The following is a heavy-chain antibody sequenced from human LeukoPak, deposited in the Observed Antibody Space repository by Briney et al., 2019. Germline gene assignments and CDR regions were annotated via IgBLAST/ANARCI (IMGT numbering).Heavy chain of an antibody. Sequence: GGSLRLSCVASGLTFNTYYMHWVRQAPGERLVWVSFINADGTITKYADSVKGRFTISRDNAKSTVYLQMNGLRVEDTAMYYCVRLAVTDTNYWGQGSLVTASS. CDR1: GLTFNTYY. CDR3: VRLAVTDTNY. D-gene: IGHD2-21*02. J-gene: IGHJ4*02. CDR2: INADGTIT. V-gene: IGHV3-74*01.